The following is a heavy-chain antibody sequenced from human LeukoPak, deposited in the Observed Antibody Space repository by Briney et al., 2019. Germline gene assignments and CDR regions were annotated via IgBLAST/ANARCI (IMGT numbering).Heavy chain of an antibody. V-gene: IGHV3-33*06. D-gene: IGHD2/OR15-2a*01. Sequence: GGSLRLSCAASGFTFTDYGMHWVRQAPGKGLEWVAVIWCDGSNKYYADSVKGRFTISRDNSKNTLYLQMNSLRAEDTAVYYCAEGTTGWGQGTLVTVSS. CDR3: AEGTTG. J-gene: IGHJ4*02. CDR2: IWCDGSNK. CDR1: GFTFTDYG.